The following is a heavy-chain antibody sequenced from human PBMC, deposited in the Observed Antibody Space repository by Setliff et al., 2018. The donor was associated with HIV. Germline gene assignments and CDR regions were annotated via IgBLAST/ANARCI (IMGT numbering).Heavy chain of an antibody. CDR2: INYSGKT. D-gene: IGHD6-6*01. CDR3: SRATYGSRAGTGLYFDS. V-gene: IGHV4-34*01. CDR1: GGSFSGFY. J-gene: IGHJ4*02. Sequence: PSETLSLTCGISGGSFSGFYWAWSRKPQGKGLEWIGEINYSGKTNKNPSLKSRVTISADTSRTQFSLNLISVTAADTAVYYCSRATYGSRAGTGLYFDSWGQGALVTVSS.